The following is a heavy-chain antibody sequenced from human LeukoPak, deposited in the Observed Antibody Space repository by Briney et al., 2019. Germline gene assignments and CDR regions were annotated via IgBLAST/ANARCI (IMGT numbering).Heavy chain of an antibody. V-gene: IGHV1-8*01. CDR2: MNPNSGNT. Sequence: GASVKVSCKASGYTFTSYDINWVRQATGQGLEWMGWMNPNSGNTGYAQKFQGRVTMTRNTSISTAYMEPSSLRSEDTAVYYCAIPPTQLDIGYYYYYGMDVWGQGTTVTVSS. J-gene: IGHJ6*02. CDR3: AIPPTQLDIGYYYYYGMDV. CDR1: GYTFTSYD. D-gene: IGHD6-13*01.